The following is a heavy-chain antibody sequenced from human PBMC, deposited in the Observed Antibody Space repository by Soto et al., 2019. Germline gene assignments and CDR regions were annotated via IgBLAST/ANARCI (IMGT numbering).Heavy chain of an antibody. J-gene: IGHJ6*03. D-gene: IGHD6-13*01. CDR3: AKQSRIAAAGTYSYYYYYMDV. CDR1: GFTFSSYA. Sequence: GGSLRLSCAASGFTFSSYAMSWVRQAPGKGLEWVSAISGSGGSTYYADSVKGRFTISRDNSKNTLYLQMNSLRAEDTAVYYCAKQSRIAAAGTYSYYYYYMDVWGKGTTVTVSS. V-gene: IGHV3-23*01. CDR2: ISGSGGST.